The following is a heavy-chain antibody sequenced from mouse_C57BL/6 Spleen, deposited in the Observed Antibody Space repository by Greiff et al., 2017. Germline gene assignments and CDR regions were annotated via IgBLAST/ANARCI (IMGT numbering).Heavy chain of an antibody. V-gene: IGHV2-6*01. CDR2: IWGVGRT. D-gene: IGHD2-4*01. Sequence: QVQLKESGPGLVAPSQSLSITCTVSGFSLTSYGVDWVRQSPGKGLEWLGVIWGVGRTNYNSALKSRLSISKDNSKSHVFLKINSLQTDDTAWYYCASEGGDYGGFAYWGQGTLVTGSA. CDR3: ASEGGDYGGFAY. CDR1: GFSLTSYG. J-gene: IGHJ3*01.